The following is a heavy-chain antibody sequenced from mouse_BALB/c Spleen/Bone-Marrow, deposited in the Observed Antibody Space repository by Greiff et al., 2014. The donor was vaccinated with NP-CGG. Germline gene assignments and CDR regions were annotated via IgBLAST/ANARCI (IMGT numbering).Heavy chain of an antibody. CDR1: GYSFTGYY. CDR2: VNPNNGGT. D-gene: IGHD1-1*01. J-gene: IGHJ4*01. Sequence: VQLQQSGPDLVKPGASVKISCKASGYSFTGYYMHWVKQSHGKSLEWIGRVNPNNGGTSYNQRFKDKATLTVDKSSSTAYMEIRSLTSEGSAVYFCARYGTYYYTMDYWGQGTSVTVSS. V-gene: IGHV1-26*01. CDR3: ARYGTYYYTMDY.